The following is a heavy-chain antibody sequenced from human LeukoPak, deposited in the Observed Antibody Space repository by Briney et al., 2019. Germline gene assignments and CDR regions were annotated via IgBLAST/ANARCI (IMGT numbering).Heavy chain of an antibody. CDR3: ARDQQVLWFGNIDY. V-gene: IGHV1-18*01. J-gene: IGHJ4*02. D-gene: IGHD3-10*01. Sequence: GASVKVSCKASGYTFTSYGISWVRQAPGQGLEWMGWISAYNGNTNHAQKLQGRVTMTTDTSTSTAYMELRSLRSDDTAVYYCARDQQVLWFGNIDYWGQGTLVTVSS. CDR2: ISAYNGNT. CDR1: GYTFTSYG.